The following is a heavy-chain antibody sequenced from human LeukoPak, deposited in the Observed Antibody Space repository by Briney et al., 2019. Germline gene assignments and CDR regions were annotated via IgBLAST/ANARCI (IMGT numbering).Heavy chain of an antibody. J-gene: IGHJ3*02. Sequence: ASVKVSCKASGFTFRDYYVQWVRQVPEQGLEWVGWMYFNSGATRYAPKFQGRVTLTEDTSINTVYMELVSLGSDDTAMYYCAREGSSASGQDWYAFDIWGQETMVTVSS. D-gene: IGHD5-12*01. CDR3: AREGSSASGQDWYAFDI. CDR2: MYFNSGAT. CDR1: GFTFRDYY. V-gene: IGHV1-2*02.